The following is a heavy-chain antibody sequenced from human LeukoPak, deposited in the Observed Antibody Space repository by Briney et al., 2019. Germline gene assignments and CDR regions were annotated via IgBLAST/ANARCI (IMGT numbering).Heavy chain of an antibody. CDR1: GFTFSSYG. V-gene: IGHV3-30*02. CDR2: IRYDGSAK. Sequence: GGSLRLSCAASGFTFSSYGMHWVRQAPGKGLERVAFIRYDGSAKYYADSVKGRFTISRDKSKNTVYMEMNSLRAADTAVYYCAKVDFDYWGQGTLVTVSS. J-gene: IGHJ4*02. CDR3: AKVDFDY.